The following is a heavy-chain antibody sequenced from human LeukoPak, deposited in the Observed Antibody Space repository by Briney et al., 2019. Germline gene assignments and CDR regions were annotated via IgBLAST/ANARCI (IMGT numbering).Heavy chain of an antibody. J-gene: IGHJ4*02. CDR1: GFTFSTYW. D-gene: IGHD2-2*01. V-gene: IGHV3-7*01. Sequence: GGSLRLSCAASGFTFSTYWMSWVRQAPGKGLEWVANIKQDGSDKYYVDSVKGRFTISRDNAKNSLFLQMNSLGADDTAVYYCARVRCSSNSCFPDYWGQGTLVTVSS. CDR2: IKQDGSDK. CDR3: ARVRCSSNSCFPDY.